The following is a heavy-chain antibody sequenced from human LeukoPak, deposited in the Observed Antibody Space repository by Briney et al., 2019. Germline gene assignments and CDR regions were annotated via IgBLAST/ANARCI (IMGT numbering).Heavy chain of an antibody. CDR2: ISYSGRT. Sequence: SETLSLTCTVSGGSISTYHWSWIRQPPEKGLEWIGYISYSGRTNYNPSLQSRVTISVSTSKNQFSLKLTSVTAADTAVYYCAREPTLTTFGYWGQGTLVTVSS. V-gene: IGHV4-59*01. D-gene: IGHD4-17*01. CDR1: GGSISTYH. J-gene: IGHJ4*02. CDR3: AREPTLTTFGY.